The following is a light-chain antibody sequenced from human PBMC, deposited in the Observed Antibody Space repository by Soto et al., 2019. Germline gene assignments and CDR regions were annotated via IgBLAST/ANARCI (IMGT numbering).Light chain of an antibody. CDR1: QNIRNY. Sequence: DIQMTQSPSSLSASVGDRVTIPFRASQNIRNYLNWYQQKPGKAPKLLIFKASNLQSELPSRFSGSGSGTDFNVTISSLKPEDFATYYCQQSHSTPYTFGPGTKLEIK. CDR2: KAS. CDR3: QQSHSTPYT. J-gene: IGKJ2*01. V-gene: IGKV1-39*01.